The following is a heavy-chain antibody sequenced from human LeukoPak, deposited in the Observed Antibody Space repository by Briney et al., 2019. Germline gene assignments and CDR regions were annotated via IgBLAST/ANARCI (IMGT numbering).Heavy chain of an antibody. CDR3: TADTWEFEYYYYYYYMDV. J-gene: IGHJ6*03. Sequence: GGSLRLSCAASGFTFSSYDIHWVRQAPGKGLEWVAVISYDGSNKYYADSVKGRFTISRDNSKNTLYLQMNSLKTEDTAVYYCTADTWEFEYYYYYYYMDVWGKGTTVTVSS. V-gene: IGHV3-30*12. D-gene: IGHD3-10*01. CDR2: ISYDGSNK. CDR1: GFTFSSYD.